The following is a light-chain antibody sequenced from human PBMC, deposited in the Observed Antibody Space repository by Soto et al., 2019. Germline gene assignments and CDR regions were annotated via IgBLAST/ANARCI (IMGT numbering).Light chain of an antibody. Sequence: DIQMTQSPSSLSASVGGRVTITCRASQSINNYLNWYQQKPGRAPKLLIYAASSLQSGVPSRFSGSGSGTDFTLTISSLHPEDYATYYCQQSSRTPFTFGPGTKVDIK. V-gene: IGKV1-39*01. J-gene: IGKJ3*01. CDR3: QQSSRTPFT. CDR2: AAS. CDR1: QSINNY.